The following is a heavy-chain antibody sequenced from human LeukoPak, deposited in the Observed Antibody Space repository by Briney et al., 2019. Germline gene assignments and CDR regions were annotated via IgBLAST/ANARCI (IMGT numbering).Heavy chain of an antibody. V-gene: IGHV3-48*03. J-gene: IGHJ6*04. CDR3: TKETPQMDV. Sequence: GGSLRLSCAASGFTFSSYEMNWVRQAPGQGLEWVAYISSTGNTIHYAGSVKGRFTISRDNAKNSLYLQMNGLRAEDTAVYYCTKETPQMDVWGKGTTVTVSS. CDR1: GFTFSSYE. CDR2: ISSTGNTI. D-gene: IGHD2-15*01.